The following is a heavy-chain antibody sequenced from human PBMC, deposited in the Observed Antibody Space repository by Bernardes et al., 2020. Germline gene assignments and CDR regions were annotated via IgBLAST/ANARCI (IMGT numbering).Heavy chain of an antibody. V-gene: IGHV3-7*01. CDR1: GFTFSSYW. J-gene: IGHJ5*02. CDR2: IKQDGSEK. Sequence: GGSLRLSCAASGFTFSSYWMSWVRQAPGKGLEWVANIKQDGSEKYYVDSVKGRFTISRDNAKNSLYLQMNSLRAEDTAVYYCASRRIAAAGTVAFDPWGQGTLVTVSS. CDR3: ASRRIAAAGTVAFDP. D-gene: IGHD6-13*01.